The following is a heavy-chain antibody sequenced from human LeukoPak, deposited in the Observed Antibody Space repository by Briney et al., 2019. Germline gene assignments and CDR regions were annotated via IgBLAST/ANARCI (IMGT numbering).Heavy chain of an antibody. Sequence: GGSLRLSCAASGFTLSRYGFHWVRQAPGKGLEWVAFISDSGGDKWFGDSVKGRFTISRDKSKNTVNLQMSSLGVEDTALYYCARDGGAESYAFDYWGQETLVTVSS. D-gene: IGHD3-10*01. J-gene: IGHJ4*02. V-gene: IGHV3-30*02. CDR1: GFTLSRYG. CDR3: ARDGGAESYAFDY. CDR2: ISDSGGDK.